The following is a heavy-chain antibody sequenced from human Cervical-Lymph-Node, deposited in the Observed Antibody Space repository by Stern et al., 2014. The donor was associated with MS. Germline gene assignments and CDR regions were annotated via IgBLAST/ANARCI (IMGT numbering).Heavy chain of an antibody. CDR3: ARGLVVSSSLWFDP. Sequence: QVQLVESGAEVKKPGASVKVSCKASGYTFINYDINWVRQAPGRGIEWIGWIKPNIGNTGYAQQFQGRVTTTPNTSPRTVYMELSSLTSDDTAVYYCARGLVVSSSLWFDPGGQGTRVTVSP. CDR2: IKPNIGNT. V-gene: IGHV1-8*01. D-gene: IGHD6-6*01. J-gene: IGHJ5*02. CDR1: GYTFINYD.